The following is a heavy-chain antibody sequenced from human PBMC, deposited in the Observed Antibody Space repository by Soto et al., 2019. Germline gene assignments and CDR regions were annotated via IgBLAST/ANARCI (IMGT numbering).Heavy chain of an antibody. CDR2: IYYSGST. D-gene: IGHD3-9*01. CDR1: DGSIGSSSYY. J-gene: IGHJ5*02. Sequence: SETLSLPCTVSDGSIGSSSYYCGRIRQPPGKGLEWIGSIYYSGSTYYNPSLKSRVTISVDTSKNQFSLKLSSVTAADTAVYYCARLPWLDNYDILTGYYSWFDPWGQGTLVTVSS. CDR3: ARLPWLDNYDILTGYYSWFDP. V-gene: IGHV4-39*01.